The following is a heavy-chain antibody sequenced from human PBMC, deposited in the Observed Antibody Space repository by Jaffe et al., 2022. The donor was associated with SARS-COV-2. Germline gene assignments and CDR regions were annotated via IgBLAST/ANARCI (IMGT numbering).Heavy chain of an antibody. D-gene: IGHD3-22*01. V-gene: IGHV3-23*01. CDR3: AKDRLVTPRQSYYYDSSGYYYYYGMDV. J-gene: IGHJ6*02. CDR2: ISGSGGST. CDR1: GFTFSSYA. Sequence: EVQLLESGGGLVQPGGSLRLSCAASGFTFSSYAMSWVRQAPGKGLEWVSAISGSGGSTYYADSVKGRFTISRDNSKNTLYLQMNSLRAEDTAVYYCAKDRLVTPRQSYYYDSSGYYYYYGMDVWGQGTTVTVSS.